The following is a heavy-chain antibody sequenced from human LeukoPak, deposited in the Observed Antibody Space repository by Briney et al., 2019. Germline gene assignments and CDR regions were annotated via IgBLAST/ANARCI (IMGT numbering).Heavy chain of an antibody. Sequence: GGSLRLSCAASGFTFNSYWMNWVRQAPGKGLEWVANIKRDGSEKYYVDSVKGRFTISRDNAKNSLDLQMNSLRVEDTAVYYCARLGPTSSGWPESFDYWGQGTLVTVSS. V-gene: IGHV3-7*03. D-gene: IGHD6-19*01. CDR1: GFTFNSYW. CDR3: ARLGPTSSGWPESFDY. CDR2: IKRDGSEK. J-gene: IGHJ4*02.